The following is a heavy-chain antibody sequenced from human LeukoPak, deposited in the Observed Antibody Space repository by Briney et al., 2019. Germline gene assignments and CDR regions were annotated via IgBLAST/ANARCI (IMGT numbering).Heavy chain of an antibody. J-gene: IGHJ4*02. D-gene: IGHD6-13*01. CDR2: ISWNSGSI. CDR1: RFTFSRYW. CDR3: AKDLRSRIAAAGAPDY. Sequence: SLRLSCAASRFTFSRYWMSWVRQAPGKGLEWVSGISWNSGSIGYADSVKGRFTISRDNSKNTIYLQMNSLRAEDTAVYYCAKDLRSRIAAAGAPDYWGQGTLVTVSS. V-gene: IGHV3-9*01.